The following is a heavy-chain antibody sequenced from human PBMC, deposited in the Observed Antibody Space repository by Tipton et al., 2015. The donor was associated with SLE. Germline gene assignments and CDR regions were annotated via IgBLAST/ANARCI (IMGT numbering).Heavy chain of an antibody. CDR2: IYSSGTT. J-gene: IGHJ4*02. CDR3: ARTSGNFPFDY. V-gene: IGHV4-61*02. Sequence: TLSLTCSVSGGSISSGHYNWNWIRQPAGKGLEWIGRIYSSGTTSYNPSLKSRVTISRDASKKQFSLGLNSVTAADTAVYYCARTSGNFPFDYWGQGHLVTVSS. CDR1: GGSISSGHYN. D-gene: IGHD1-26*01.